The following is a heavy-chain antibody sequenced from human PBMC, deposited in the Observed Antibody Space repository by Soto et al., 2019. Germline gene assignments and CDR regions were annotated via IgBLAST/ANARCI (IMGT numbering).Heavy chain of an antibody. CDR1: GGSFSGYY. CDR2: INHSGST. J-gene: IGHJ4*02. CDR3: ARDLVATITWHFDY. Sequence: PSETLSLTCAVYGGSFSGYYWSWIRQPPGKGLEWIGEINHSGSTNYNPSLKSRVTISVDTSKNQFSLKLSSVTAADTAVYYCARDLVATITWHFDYWGQGTLVTVSS. V-gene: IGHV4-34*01. D-gene: IGHD5-12*01.